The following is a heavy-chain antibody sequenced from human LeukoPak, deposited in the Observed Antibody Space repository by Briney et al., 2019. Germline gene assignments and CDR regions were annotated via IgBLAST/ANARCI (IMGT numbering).Heavy chain of an antibody. J-gene: IGHJ4*02. V-gene: IGHV3-30*03. CDR3: AGGTYYRY. CDR1: GFSFRSYG. CDR2: ISYDGSNK. Sequence: GRSLRLSCAASGFSFRSYGMHWVRQAPGKGLEWVAVISYDGSNKYYADSVKGRFTISRDNSKNTLYLQMNSLRDEDTAVYYCAGGTYYRYWGQGTLVTVSS. D-gene: IGHD3-10*01.